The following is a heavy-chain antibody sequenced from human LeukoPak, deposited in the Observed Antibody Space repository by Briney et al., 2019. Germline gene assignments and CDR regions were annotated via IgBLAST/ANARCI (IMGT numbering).Heavy chain of an antibody. D-gene: IGHD6-6*01. CDR3: TRPNSSTSGVYFDY. Sequence: SVKVPCKASGGTFSSYAISWVRQAPGQGLEWMGGIIPIFGTTNYAQKFQGRVTITADESTSTAYMELSSLRSEDTAVYYCTRPNSSTSGVYFDYWGQGTLVTVSS. CDR2: IIPIFGTT. CDR1: GGTFSSYA. V-gene: IGHV1-69*13. J-gene: IGHJ4*02.